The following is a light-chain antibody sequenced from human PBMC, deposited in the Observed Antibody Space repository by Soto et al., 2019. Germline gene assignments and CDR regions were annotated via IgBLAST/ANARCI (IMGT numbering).Light chain of an antibody. CDR1: SSDVGGYNY. V-gene: IGLV2-14*03. CDR2: DVS. Sequence: QSALTQPASVSGSPGQSITISCTGTSSDVGGYNYVSWYQHHPGKAPKLMIFDVSNRPSGVSNRFSGPKSGNTASLTISGLQAEDEADYYCSSYTASSTDVFGTGTKLTVL. J-gene: IGLJ1*01. CDR3: SSYTASSTDV.